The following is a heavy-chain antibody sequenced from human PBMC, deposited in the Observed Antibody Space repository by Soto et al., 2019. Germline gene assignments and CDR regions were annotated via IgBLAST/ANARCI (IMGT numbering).Heavy chain of an antibody. CDR2: IIPIFGTA. Sequence: QVQLVQSGAEVKKPGSSVKVSCKASGGTFSSYAISWVRQAPGQGLEWMGGIIPIFGTANYAQKFQGRVPITADESTSTAYMELSSLISEDTAVYYCARDKYYYDSSGYFNSPPRYYYGMDVWGQGTTVTVSS. J-gene: IGHJ6*02. CDR1: GGTFSSYA. V-gene: IGHV1-69*01. D-gene: IGHD3-22*01. CDR3: ARDKYYYDSSGYFNSPPRYYYGMDV.